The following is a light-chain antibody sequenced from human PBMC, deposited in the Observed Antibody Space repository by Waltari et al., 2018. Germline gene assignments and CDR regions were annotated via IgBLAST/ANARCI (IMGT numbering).Light chain of an antibody. CDR3: QTWGTGTVV. CDR2: VNSDGTI. Sequence: QLVLTQSPSASASLGASVKLTCTLSSGHSTYTIAWHPQQPQTGPPYLMRVNSDGTISKGDGFPDRFSGATSVRESHLTISSLQSEDEADYYWQTWGTGTVVFGGGTKLTVL. J-gene: IGLJ2*01. CDR1: SGHSTYT. V-gene: IGLV4-69*01.